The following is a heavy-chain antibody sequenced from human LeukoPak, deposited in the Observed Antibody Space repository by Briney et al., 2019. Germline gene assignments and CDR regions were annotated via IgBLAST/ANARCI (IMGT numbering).Heavy chain of an antibody. CDR2: ISGSGDNT. D-gene: IGHD5-18*01. CDR1: GFSFSSYA. CDR3: VNGSTYGQY. V-gene: IGHV3-23*01. J-gene: IGHJ4*02. Sequence: GGSLRLSCAASGFSFSSYAMNWVRQAPGKGLEWVSTISGSGDNTYYTDSVKGRFTISRDNAKNTLYLQMNCLRAEDTAVYFCVNGSTYGQYWGQGTLVTVSS.